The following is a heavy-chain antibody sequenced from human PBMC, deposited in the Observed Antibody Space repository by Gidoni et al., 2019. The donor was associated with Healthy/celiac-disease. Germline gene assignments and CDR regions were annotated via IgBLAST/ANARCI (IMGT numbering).Heavy chain of an antibody. CDR3: ANPLWFGEFSEGMDV. Sequence: EVQLLESGGGLVPPGGPLRLSCAASVFSVISYAMSWGRQAPGKGLEWVSAISGSGGSTYYADTVKGRFTISRDNSKNALYLQMNSLRAEDTAVYYCANPLWFGEFSEGMDVWGQGTTVTVSS. J-gene: IGHJ6*02. CDR1: VFSVISYA. V-gene: IGHV3-23*01. CDR2: ISGSGGST. D-gene: IGHD3-10*01.